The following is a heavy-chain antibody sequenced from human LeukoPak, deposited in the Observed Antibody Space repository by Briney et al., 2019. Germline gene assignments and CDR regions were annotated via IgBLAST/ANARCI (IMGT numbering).Heavy chain of an antibody. J-gene: IGHJ6*02. CDR1: GFNFGTYA. D-gene: IGHD7-27*01. V-gene: IGHV3-23*01. Sequence: GGSLRLSCAASGFNFGTYAMNRVRQSPGQALPLVSTISASAGSTYYADSVKGRFTISRDNSKNTLSLQMNSLRADDTAVYYCARDGEPRYWGSGYYYGMDVWGQGATVTVSS. CDR2: ISASAGST. CDR3: ARDGEPRYWGSGYYYGMDV.